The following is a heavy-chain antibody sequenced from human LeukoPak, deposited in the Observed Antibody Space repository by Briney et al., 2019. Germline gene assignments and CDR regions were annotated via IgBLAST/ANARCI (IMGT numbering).Heavy chain of an antibody. CDR3: VKNNGWFHLAQ. D-gene: IGHD6-19*01. CDR2: IKEDGSSQ. J-gene: IGHJ4*02. CDR1: GFTFSHSW. Sequence: GGSLRLSCVASGFTFSHSWMTWVRQAPGKGLEWVGHIKEDGSSQNYADSVKGRFTISRDNTNNALYLQMNSLRVEDTAVYYCVKNNGWFHLAQWGQGTLVTVSS. V-gene: IGHV3-7*03.